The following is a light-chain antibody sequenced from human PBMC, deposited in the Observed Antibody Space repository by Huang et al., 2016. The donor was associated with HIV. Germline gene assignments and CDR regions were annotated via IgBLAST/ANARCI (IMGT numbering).Light chain of an antibody. V-gene: IGKV4-1*01. Sequence: DIVMTQSPDSLAVSLGERATINCKSSQTVLYSSNNKNYLAWYQQKPGQPPKLLIYGASTRESGVPDRFSGSGSGKDFTLTISSLQAADVAVYYCHKYYRSPWTFGQGTKVEIK. CDR3: HKYYRSPWT. J-gene: IGKJ1*01. CDR2: GAS. CDR1: QTVLYSSNNKNY.